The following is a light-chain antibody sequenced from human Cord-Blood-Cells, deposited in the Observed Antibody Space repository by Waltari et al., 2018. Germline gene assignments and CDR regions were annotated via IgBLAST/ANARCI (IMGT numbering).Light chain of an antibody. J-gene: IGLJ1*01. Sequence: QSALTQPPSASGSPGQSVTISCTGTRSDVGGYNYVSWYQQHPGKAPKLMIYEVSKRPSGVPDRCSRSKSVNTASLTVSGLQAEDEADYYCSSYAGSNNFVFGTGTKVTVL. CDR2: EVS. CDR1: RSDVGGYNY. V-gene: IGLV2-8*01. CDR3: SSYAGSNNFV.